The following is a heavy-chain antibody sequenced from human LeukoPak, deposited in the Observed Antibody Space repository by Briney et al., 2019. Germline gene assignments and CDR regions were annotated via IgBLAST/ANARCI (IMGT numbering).Heavy chain of an antibody. D-gene: IGHD2-15*01. V-gene: IGHV3-48*01. CDR3: ARDRCSGGSCYTTQFDY. Sequence: TGGSLRLSCAASGFTFSSYSRNWVRQAPGKGLEWVSYISSSSSTIYYADSVKGRFTISRDNAKNSLYLQMNSLRAEDTAVYYCARDRCSGGSCYTTQFDYWGQGTLVTVSS. CDR1: GFTFSSYS. CDR2: ISSSSSTI. J-gene: IGHJ4*02.